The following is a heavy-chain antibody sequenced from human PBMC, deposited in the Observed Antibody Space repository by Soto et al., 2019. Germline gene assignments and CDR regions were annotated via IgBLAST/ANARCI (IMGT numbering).Heavy chain of an antibody. V-gene: IGHV4-31*03. CDR3: ARAAQLDGFDP. Sequence: QVQLQESGPGLVRPSQTLSLTCTVSAGSISTINYYWSWIRQHPEKGLEWIGYISYSGSTFYHSSLKSRVAISLDTSKKQFSLTLTSVTAADTAVYYWARAAQLDGFDPWGQGTMVTVSS. J-gene: IGHJ3*01. D-gene: IGHD6-13*01. CDR1: AGSISTINYY. CDR2: ISYSGST.